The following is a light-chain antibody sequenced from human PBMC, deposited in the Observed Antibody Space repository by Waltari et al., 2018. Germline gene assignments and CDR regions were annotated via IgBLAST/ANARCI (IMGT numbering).Light chain of an antibody. CDR3: QQRSNWLWT. J-gene: IGKJ1*01. CDR1: QSISTY. V-gene: IGKV3-11*01. CDR2: NAS. Sequence: EIVLTQSPATLSLSPGERATLSCRASQSISTYLAWYQQKPGQAPRLLIYNASNRAAGISAWFSGSGSETDFTLTISSLVPEDFAVYYCQQRSNWLWTFGQGTKVEIK.